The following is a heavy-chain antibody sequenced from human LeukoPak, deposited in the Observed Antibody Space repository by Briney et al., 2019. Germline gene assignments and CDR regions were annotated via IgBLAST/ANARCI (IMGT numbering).Heavy chain of an antibody. J-gene: IGHJ4*02. D-gene: IGHD1-26*01. CDR3: AKARYSGSYFFDY. CDR2: ISYDGSNK. Sequence: PGGSLRLSCAASGFTFSSYGMHWVRQAPGKGLEWVAVISYDGSNKYYADSVKGRFTISRDNSKNTLYLQMNSLRAEDTAVYYCAKARYSGSYFFDYWGQGTLVTVSS. V-gene: IGHV3-30*18. CDR1: GFTFSSYG.